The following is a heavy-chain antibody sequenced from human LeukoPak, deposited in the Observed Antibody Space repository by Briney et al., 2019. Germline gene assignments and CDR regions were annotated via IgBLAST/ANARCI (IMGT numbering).Heavy chain of an antibody. J-gene: IGHJ4*02. Sequence: GASVKVSSKASGYTFTSYGISWVRQAPGQGLEWMGGIIPIFGTANYAQKFQGRVTITADESTSTAYMELSSLRSDDTAVYFCARDRAVAGFHLEAYWGQGTLVTVSS. CDR2: IIPIFGTA. D-gene: IGHD6-19*01. CDR3: ARDRAVAGFHLEAY. V-gene: IGHV1-69*13. CDR1: GYTFTSYG.